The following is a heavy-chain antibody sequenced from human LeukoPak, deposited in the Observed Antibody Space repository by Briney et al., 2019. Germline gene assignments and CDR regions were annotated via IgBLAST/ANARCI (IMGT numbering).Heavy chain of an antibody. V-gene: IGHV3-23*01. CDR2: ISGSGGST. D-gene: IGHD1-26*01. CDR1: GFTFSNSA. Sequence: GSLRLSCAASGFTFSNSAMTWVRQAPGKGLEWVSVISGSGGSTNYADSVKGRFTISRDNSKDTLSLQMNSLRAEDTAVYYCAKALVGAYFFDPWGQGTLVTVSS. CDR3: AKALVGAYFFDP. J-gene: IGHJ5*02.